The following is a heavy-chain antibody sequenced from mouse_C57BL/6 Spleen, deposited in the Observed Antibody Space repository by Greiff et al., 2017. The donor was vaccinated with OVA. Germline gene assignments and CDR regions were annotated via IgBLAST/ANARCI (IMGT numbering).Heavy chain of an antibody. CDR3: ARKRTMITTGYYYAMDY. J-gene: IGHJ4*01. CDR1: GYSFTDYN. D-gene: IGHD2-4*01. CDR2: INPNYGTT. Sequence: VQLQQSGPELVKPGASVKISCKASGYSFTDYNMNWVKQSNGKSLEWIGVINPNYGTTSYNQKFKGKATLTVDQSSSKAYMQLNSLTSEDSAVYYCARKRTMITTGYYYAMDYWGQGTSVTVSS. V-gene: IGHV1-39*01.